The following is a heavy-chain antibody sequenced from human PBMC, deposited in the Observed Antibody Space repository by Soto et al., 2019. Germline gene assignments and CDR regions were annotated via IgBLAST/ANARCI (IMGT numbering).Heavy chain of an antibody. CDR1: GYSISSRNW. CDR3: AIARGDPQLHGLDY. Sequence: LSLTCAVSGYSISSRNWWGWIRQPPGKGLEWISYIYYSGTTYYNPSLKSRVTVSVDTSKNQFSLKLTSVTAVDTAVYYCAIARGDPQLHGLDYWGQGTLVTVSS. V-gene: IGHV4-28*01. J-gene: IGHJ4*02. D-gene: IGHD6-6*01. CDR2: IYYSGTT.